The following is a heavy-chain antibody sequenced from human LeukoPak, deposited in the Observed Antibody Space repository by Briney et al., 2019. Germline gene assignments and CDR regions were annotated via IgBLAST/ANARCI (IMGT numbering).Heavy chain of an antibody. CDR1: GGSFGGYY. CDR2: INHSGST. D-gene: IGHD6-19*01. V-gene: IGHV4-34*01. Sequence: SETLSLTCDVYGGSFGGYYWSWIRQPPGKGLEWIGEINHSGSTNYNPSLKSRVTISVDTSKNQFSLKLSSVTAADTAVYYCARGLSGWYGGAYDYWGQGTLVTVSS. J-gene: IGHJ4*02. CDR3: ARGLSGWYGGAYDY.